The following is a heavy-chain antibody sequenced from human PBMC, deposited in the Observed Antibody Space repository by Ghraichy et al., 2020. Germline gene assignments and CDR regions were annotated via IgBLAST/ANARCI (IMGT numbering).Heavy chain of an antibody. CDR2: IYTSGST. V-gene: IGHV4-61*02. CDR3: AREGYYDRLGGFDL. CDR1: GGSVSSGSYY. J-gene: IGHJ2*01. Sequence: SETLSLTCTVSGGSVSSGSYYWSWVRQPAGKGLEWIGRIYTSGSTNYNPSLKSRVTISVDTSKNQFSLKLSSVTAADTAVYFCAREGYYDRLGGFDLWGRGTLVTVSS. D-gene: IGHD3-22*01.